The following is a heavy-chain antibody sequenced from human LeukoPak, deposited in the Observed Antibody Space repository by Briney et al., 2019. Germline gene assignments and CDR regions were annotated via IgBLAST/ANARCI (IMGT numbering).Heavy chain of an antibody. CDR2: INQDGSEK. CDR1: GFTFSSYW. J-gene: IGHJ5*02. V-gene: IGHV3-7*04. CDR3: ARGHCSSPNWFDP. D-gene: IGHD6-13*01. Sequence: GGSLRLSCAASGFTFSSYWMSWVRQAPGKGLEWVANINQDGSEKYYVDSVKGRFTVSRDNAKNSLYLQMNSLRAEDTAVYYCARGHCSSPNWFDPWGQGTLVTVSS.